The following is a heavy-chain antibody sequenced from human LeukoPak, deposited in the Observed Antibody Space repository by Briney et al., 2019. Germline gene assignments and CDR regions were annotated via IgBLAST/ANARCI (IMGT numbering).Heavy chain of an antibody. CDR1: RFTFSDQY. J-gene: IGHJ6*02. CDR3: AKDRTVTAYYSYYDMDV. Sequence: GGSLRLSCADSRFTFSDQYMDWVRQAPGKGLEWVSTFSGSGGSTYYADSVKGRFTISRDNSKNTLYLQMNSLRAEDTAVYYCAKDRTVTAYYSYYDMDVWGQGTTVTVSS. V-gene: IGHV3-23*01. D-gene: IGHD2-21*02. CDR2: FSGSGGST.